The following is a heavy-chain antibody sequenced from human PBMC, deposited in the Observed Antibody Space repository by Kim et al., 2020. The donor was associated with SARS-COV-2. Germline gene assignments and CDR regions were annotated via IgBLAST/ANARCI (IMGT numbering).Heavy chain of an antibody. J-gene: IGHJ4*02. Sequence: YPASVKGRFTISRDNAKNSLYLQMNSLRAEDTALYYCARDAYDYVWGPDYWGQGTLVTVSS. CDR3: ARDAYDYVWGPDY. D-gene: IGHD3-16*01. V-gene: IGHV3-20*03.